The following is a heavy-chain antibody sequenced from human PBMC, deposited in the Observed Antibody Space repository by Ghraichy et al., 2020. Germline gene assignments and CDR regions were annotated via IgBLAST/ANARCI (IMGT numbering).Heavy chain of an antibody. D-gene: IGHD2-2*03. V-gene: IGHV1-2*06. CDR1: GYKVTGYY. CDR3: ATLGYCSSSSDNC. Sequence: VKVSCKASGYKVTGYYIHWVRQAPGQGLEWMGRFNPDSGATKYAEKFQGKVTMTGDTSISTAYMELSRLRSDDTAIYYCATLGYCSSSSDNCWGQGTLVTVSS. CDR2: FNPDSGAT. J-gene: IGHJ4*02.